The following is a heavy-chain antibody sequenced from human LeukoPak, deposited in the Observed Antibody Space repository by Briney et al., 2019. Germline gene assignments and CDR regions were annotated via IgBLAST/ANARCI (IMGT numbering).Heavy chain of an antibody. CDR3: ARHVVVVPVAFGI. Sequence: SETLSLTCTVSGGSISSSSYYWGWIRQPPGKGLEWIGSIYYSGSTYYNPSLKSRVTISVDTSKNQFSLKLSSVTAADTAVYYCARHVVVVPVAFGIWGQGTMVTVSS. CDR2: IYYSGST. D-gene: IGHD3-22*01. CDR1: GGSISSSSYY. J-gene: IGHJ3*02. V-gene: IGHV4-39*01.